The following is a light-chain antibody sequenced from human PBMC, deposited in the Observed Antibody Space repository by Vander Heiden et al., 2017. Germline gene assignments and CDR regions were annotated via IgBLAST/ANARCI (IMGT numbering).Light chain of an antibody. CDR3: CQEGSSPLT. CDR2: GGS. J-gene: IGKJ4*01. CDR1: QSVSSSY. Sequence: DIVLTQSPGTLSLSPGERATLSYRASQSVSSSYLASYHQKPGRAPRLLLYGGSSTATGILDTFSSSRSSRAFSLSIIRMVPADFAVYYCCQEGSSPLTFGRGTKLEIK. V-gene: IGKV3-20*01.